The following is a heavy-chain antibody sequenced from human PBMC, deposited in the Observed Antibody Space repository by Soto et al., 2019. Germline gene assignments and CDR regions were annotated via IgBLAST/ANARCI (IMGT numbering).Heavy chain of an antibody. CDR3: ARDKRLRYFDWSPEGDAFDI. CDR2: ISAYNGNT. D-gene: IGHD3-9*01. V-gene: IGHV1-18*01. Sequence: ASVKVSCKASGYTFTSYCISWVRQAPGQGLEWMGWISAYNGNTNYAQKLQGRVTMTTDTSTSTAYMELRSLRSDDTAVYYCARDKRLRYFDWSPEGDAFDIRGQGTMVTGSS. CDR1: GYTFTSYC. J-gene: IGHJ3*02.